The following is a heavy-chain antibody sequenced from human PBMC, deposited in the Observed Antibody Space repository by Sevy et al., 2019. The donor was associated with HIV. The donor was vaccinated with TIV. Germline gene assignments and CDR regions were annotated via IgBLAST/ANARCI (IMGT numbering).Heavy chain of an antibody. Sequence: GGSLRLSCGVSGFTFSSYAMHWVRQAPGKGLEWVAVISYDGGDEYYADSVKGRVTISRDNSKSTLHLQMNSLRAEDTAVYYCARETSGLSDWGQGTLVTVSS. CDR2: ISYDGGDE. CDR3: ARETSGLSD. CDR1: GFTFSSYA. V-gene: IGHV3-30-3*01. J-gene: IGHJ4*02.